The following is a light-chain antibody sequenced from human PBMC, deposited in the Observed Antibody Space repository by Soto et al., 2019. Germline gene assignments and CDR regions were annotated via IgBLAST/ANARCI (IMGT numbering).Light chain of an antibody. CDR2: GAS. J-gene: IGKJ5*01. CDR1: QSVSSSY. Sequence: EIVLTQTQGTLSLSPGERATLSCRASQSVSSSYLAWYQQKPGQAPRLLIYGASTRATGIPARFSGSGSGTEFTLTISSLQSEDFAVYYCQQYNNWPLITFGQGTRLEIK. V-gene: IGKV3-15*01. CDR3: QQYNNWPLIT.